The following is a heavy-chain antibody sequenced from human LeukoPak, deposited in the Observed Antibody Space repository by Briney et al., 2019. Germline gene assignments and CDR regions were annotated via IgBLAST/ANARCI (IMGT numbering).Heavy chain of an antibody. CDR2: IKQDGSEK. CDR3: ARVIYDSSGYYYDYYYGMDV. Sequence: PGGSLRLSCAASGFTFSGYWMSWVRQAPGKGLEWVANIKQDGSEKYYVDSVKGRFTISRDNAKNSLYLKMNSLRAEDTAVYYCARVIYDSSGYYYDYYYGMDVWGQGTTVTVSS. CDR1: GFTFSGYW. V-gene: IGHV3-7*01. D-gene: IGHD3-22*01. J-gene: IGHJ6*02.